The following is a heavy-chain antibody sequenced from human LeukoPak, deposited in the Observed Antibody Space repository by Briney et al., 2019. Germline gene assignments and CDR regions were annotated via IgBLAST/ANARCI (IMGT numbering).Heavy chain of an antibody. Sequence: GGSLRLSCTVSGLTFGDYAMSWVRQAPGKGLEWVSGINWNGGSTGYADSVKGRFTISRDNAKNSLYLQMNSLRAEDTALYHCARVLKNYYGSGSYYSDYWGQGTLVTVSS. V-gene: IGHV3-20*01. D-gene: IGHD3-10*01. CDR1: GLTFGDYA. CDR3: ARVLKNYYGSGSYYSDY. CDR2: INWNGGST. J-gene: IGHJ4*02.